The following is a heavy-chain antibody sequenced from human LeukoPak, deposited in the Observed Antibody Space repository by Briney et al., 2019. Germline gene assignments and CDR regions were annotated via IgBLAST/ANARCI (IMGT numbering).Heavy chain of an antibody. Sequence: SETLSLTCTVSGGSISSYYWSWIRQPPGKGLEWIGYIYYSGSTNHNPSLKSRVTISVDTSKNQFSLKLSSVTAADTAVYFCARAYYYGSGSYAFDIWGQGTMVTVSS. CDR3: ARAYYYGSGSYAFDI. D-gene: IGHD3-10*01. CDR1: GGSISSYY. V-gene: IGHV4-59*01. J-gene: IGHJ3*02. CDR2: IYYSGST.